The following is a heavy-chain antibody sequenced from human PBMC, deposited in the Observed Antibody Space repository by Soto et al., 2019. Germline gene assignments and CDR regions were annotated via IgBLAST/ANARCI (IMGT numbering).Heavy chain of an antibody. CDR3: ARDWVPYDYIWGSYHN. D-gene: IGHD3-16*02. CDR1: GFTFSSYS. Sequence: EVQLVESGGGLVKPGGSLRLSCAASGFTFSSYSMNWVRQATGKGLEWVSSISSSSSYIYYADSVKGRFTISRDNAKNSLYLQMNSLRAEDTAVYYCARDWVPYDYIWGSYHNWGQGTLVTVSS. CDR2: ISSSSSYI. J-gene: IGHJ4*02. V-gene: IGHV3-21*01.